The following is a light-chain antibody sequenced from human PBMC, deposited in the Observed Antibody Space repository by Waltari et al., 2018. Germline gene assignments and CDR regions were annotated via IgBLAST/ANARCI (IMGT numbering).Light chain of an antibody. J-gene: IGLJ2*01. Sequence: HSALTQPASVSGSPGQSITISCTGTRSDVGGYNYVSWYQQHPGKAPKLMIFDVSNRPSGVSNRFCGSKSGNTASLTVSGLQAEDEADYYCSSYISSDTLELFGGGTSLTVL. CDR1: RSDVGGYNY. CDR3: SSYISSDTLEL. V-gene: IGLV2-14*03. CDR2: DVS.